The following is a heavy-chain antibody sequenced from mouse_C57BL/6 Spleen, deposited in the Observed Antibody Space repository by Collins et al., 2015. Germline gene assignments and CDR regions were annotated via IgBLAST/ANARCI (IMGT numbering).Heavy chain of an antibody. Sequence: QVQLQQPGAELVKPGASVKMPCKASGYTFTSYWITWVKQRPGQGLEWIGDIYPGSGSTNYNEKFKSKATLTVDTSSSTAYMQLSSLTSEDSAVYYCARRGYYYGSSYWWYFDVWGTGTTVTVSS. CDR3: ARRGYYYGSSYWWYFDV. D-gene: IGHD1-1*01. V-gene: IGHV1-55*01. J-gene: IGHJ1*03. CDR2: IYPGSGST. CDR1: GYTFTSYW.